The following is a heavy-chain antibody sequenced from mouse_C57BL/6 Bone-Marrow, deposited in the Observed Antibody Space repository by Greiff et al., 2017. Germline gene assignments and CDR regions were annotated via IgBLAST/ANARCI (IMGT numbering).Heavy chain of an antibody. J-gene: IGHJ3*01. CDR3: TRDAFAY. V-gene: IGHV5-9-1*02. Sequence: EVKVVESGEGLVKPGGSLKLSCAASGFTFSSYAMSWVRQTPEKRLEWVAYISSGGDYIYYADTVKGRFTISRDKPRNTLYLQMSSLKSEDTAMYYCTRDAFAYWGQGTVVTVSA. CDR2: ISSGGDYI. CDR1: GFTFSSYA.